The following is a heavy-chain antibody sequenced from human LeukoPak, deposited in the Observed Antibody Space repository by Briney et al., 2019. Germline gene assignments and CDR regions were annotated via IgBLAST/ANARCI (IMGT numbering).Heavy chain of an antibody. CDR3: AKEGGILTGYYATLFDY. D-gene: IGHD3-9*01. Sequence: PGGSLRLSCAASGFTFSSYGMHWVRQAPGKGLEWVAVISYDGSNKYYADSVKGRFTISRVNSKNTLYLQMNSLRAEDTAVYYCAKEGGILTGYYATLFDYWGQGTLVTVSS. V-gene: IGHV3-30*18. J-gene: IGHJ4*02. CDR1: GFTFSSYG. CDR2: ISYDGSNK.